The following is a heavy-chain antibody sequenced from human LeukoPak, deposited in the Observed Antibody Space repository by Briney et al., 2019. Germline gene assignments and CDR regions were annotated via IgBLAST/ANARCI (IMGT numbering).Heavy chain of an antibody. J-gene: IGHJ4*02. CDR2: IYPGDSDT. Sequence: GESLKISCKGSGYSFTIYWIAWVRQMPGKGLEWMGIIYPGDSDTTYSPSFQGQVTISADRSISTAYLQWSSLKASDTAMYYCATSLVYITGYEYWGQGTLVTVSS. D-gene: IGHD6-19*01. CDR1: GYSFTIYW. V-gene: IGHV5-51*01. CDR3: ATSLVYITGYEY.